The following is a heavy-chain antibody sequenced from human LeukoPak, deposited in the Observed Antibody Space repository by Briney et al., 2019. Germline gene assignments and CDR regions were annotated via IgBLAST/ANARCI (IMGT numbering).Heavy chain of an antibody. CDR2: INHSGNI. CDR3: ARMPRYSYGPLDY. V-gene: IGHV4-34*01. CDR1: GGSSSGYY. J-gene: IGHJ4*02. D-gene: IGHD5-18*01. Sequence: SETLSLTCAVYGGSSSGYYWTWIRQPPGKGLEWIGEINHSGNINYNPSLKSRLTISVDTSKNQFSLKLSSMTAADTAVYYCARMPRYSYGPLDYWGQGTLVTVSS.